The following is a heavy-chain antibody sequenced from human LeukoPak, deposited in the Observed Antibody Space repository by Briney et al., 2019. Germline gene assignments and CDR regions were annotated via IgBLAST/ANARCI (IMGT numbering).Heavy chain of an antibody. Sequence: PGGSLRLSCAASGFTFSSYAMHWVRQAPGKGLEWVAVISYDGSNKYYADSVKGRFTISRDNSKNTLYLQMNSLRAEDTAVYYCAKNIEAAAGSYGMDVWGQGTTVTVSS. CDR3: AKNIEAAAGSYGMDV. J-gene: IGHJ6*02. V-gene: IGHV3-30-3*02. CDR2: ISYDGSNK. CDR1: GFTFSSYA. D-gene: IGHD6-13*01.